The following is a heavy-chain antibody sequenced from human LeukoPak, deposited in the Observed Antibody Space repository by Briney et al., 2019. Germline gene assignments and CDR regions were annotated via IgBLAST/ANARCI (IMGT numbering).Heavy chain of an antibody. CDR1: GGTFSSYA. CDR2: ISAYNGNT. Sequence: ASVKVSCKASGGTFSSYAISWVRQAPGQGLEWMGRISAYNGNTNYAQSLQGRVTMTTDTSTSTAYMELRSLRSDDTAVYYCARDQSRFEFWSGSYWGQGTLVTVSS. V-gene: IGHV1-18*01. D-gene: IGHD3-3*01. J-gene: IGHJ4*02. CDR3: ARDQSRFEFWSGSY.